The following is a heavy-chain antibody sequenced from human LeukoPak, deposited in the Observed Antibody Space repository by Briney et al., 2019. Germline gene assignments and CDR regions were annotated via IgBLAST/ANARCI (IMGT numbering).Heavy chain of an antibody. D-gene: IGHD1-1*01. V-gene: IGHV3-7*01. CDR1: GFTFSSYW. CDR3: ARDLGYNWNDIFFSWFDP. CDR2: IKQDGSEK. J-gene: IGHJ5*02. Sequence: PGGSLRLSCAASGFTFSSYWMSWVRQAPGKGLEWVANIKQDGSEKYYVDSVKGRFTISRDNAKNSLYPQMNSLRAEDTAVYYCARDLGYNWNDIFFSWFDPWGQGTLVTVSS.